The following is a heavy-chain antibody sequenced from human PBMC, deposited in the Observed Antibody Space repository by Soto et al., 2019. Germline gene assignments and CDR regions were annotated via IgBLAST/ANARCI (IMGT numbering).Heavy chain of an antibody. CDR1: GFTVSSNY. D-gene: IGHD4-17*01. Sequence: EVQLVESGGGLIQPGGSLRLSCAASGFTVSSNYMSWVRQAPGKGLEWVSVIYSGGSTYYADSVKGRFTISRDNSKNTLYLQMNSLRAEDTAVYYCARVVTTVTTHNWFDPWGQGTLATVSS. CDR3: ARVVTTVTTHNWFDP. CDR2: IYSGGST. V-gene: IGHV3-53*01. J-gene: IGHJ5*02.